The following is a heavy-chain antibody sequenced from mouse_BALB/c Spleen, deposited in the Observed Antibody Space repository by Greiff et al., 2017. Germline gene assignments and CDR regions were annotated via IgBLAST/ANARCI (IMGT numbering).Heavy chain of an antibody. CDR3: AGDRDGYGRLYFDY. Sequence: EVQLVESGGGLVKPGGSLKLSCAASGFTFNSYTMYWVRQTPEKRLEWVATISRGGSYTYYPDSVKGRFTISRDNTNNTLYLQMSSLMSEDTAIYDCAGDRDGYGRLYFDYWGQGTTLTVSS. J-gene: IGHJ2*01. CDR2: ISRGGSYT. V-gene: IGHV5-6-4*01. D-gene: IGHD2-3*01. CDR1: GFTFNSYT.